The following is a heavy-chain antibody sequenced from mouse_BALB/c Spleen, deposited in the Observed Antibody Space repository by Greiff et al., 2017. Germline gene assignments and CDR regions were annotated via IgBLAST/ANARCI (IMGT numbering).Heavy chain of an antibody. D-gene: IGHD2-1*01. CDR2: ISNGGGST. V-gene: IGHV5-12-2*01. Sequence: EVKVVESGGGLVQPGGSLKLSCAASGFTFSSYTMSWVRQTPEKRLEWVAYISNGGGSTYYPDTVKGRFTISRDNAKNTLYLQMSSLKSEDTAMYYCAKDGNYLYAMDYWGQGTSVTVSS. CDR1: GFTFSSYT. CDR3: AKDGNYLYAMDY. J-gene: IGHJ4*01.